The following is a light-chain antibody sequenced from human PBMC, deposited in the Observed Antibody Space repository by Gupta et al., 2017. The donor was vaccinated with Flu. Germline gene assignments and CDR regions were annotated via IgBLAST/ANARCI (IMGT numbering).Light chain of an antibody. V-gene: IGKV4-1*01. CDR2: WAS. Sequence: DIVMTQSPDSLAVSLGERATINCKSSQSVFYSSNNKNYLAWYQQKPGQPPKLLIYWASTRESGVPDRFSGSGSGTDFTLTISSLQAGDVAVYYCQQYYSTPFTFGPGTKVDIK. CDR1: QSVFYSSNNKNY. J-gene: IGKJ3*01. CDR3: QQYYSTPFT.